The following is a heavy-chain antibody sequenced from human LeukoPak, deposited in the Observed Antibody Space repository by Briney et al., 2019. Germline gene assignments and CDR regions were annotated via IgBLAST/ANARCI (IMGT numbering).Heavy chain of an antibody. CDR2: IYTSGST. J-gene: IGHJ3*02. CDR1: GGSISSYY. V-gene: IGHV4-4*07. D-gene: IGHD2-21*02. CDR3: AKPGYCGGDCKHPWRDAFDI. Sequence: SETLSLTCTVSGGSISSYYWSWIRQPAGKGLEWIGRIYTSGSTNYNPSLKSRVTMSVDTSKNQFSQKLSSVTAADTAVYYCAKPGYCGGDCKHPWRDAFDIWGQGTMVTVSS.